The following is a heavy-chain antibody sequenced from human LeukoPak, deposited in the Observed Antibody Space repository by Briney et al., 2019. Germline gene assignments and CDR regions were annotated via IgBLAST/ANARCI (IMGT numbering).Heavy chain of an antibody. J-gene: IGHJ4*02. V-gene: IGHV3-7*01. Sequence: PGGSLRLSSVVSVVRFRSHWISCVREAPGRRLEWGANIKEDGSEKYYVDSVKGRFTLSRDNAERSLYLQMDSLRAEDTAVYYCATHGYNELRYFDWSTNEWGQGTLVTVSS. CDR1: VVRFRSHW. CDR2: IKEDGSEK. D-gene: IGHD3-9*01. CDR3: ATHGYNELRYFDWSTNE.